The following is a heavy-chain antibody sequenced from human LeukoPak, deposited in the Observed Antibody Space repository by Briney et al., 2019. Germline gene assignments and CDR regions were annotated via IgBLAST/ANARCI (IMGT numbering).Heavy chain of an antibody. CDR1: GASFSSSTYY. V-gene: IGHV4-39*01. J-gene: IGHJ5*02. CDR3: ARGPILTGSYNWFDP. D-gene: IGHD3-9*01. CDR2: IYYSGST. Sequence: SETLSLTCTVSGASFSSSTYYWGWIRQPPGKGLEWIGSIYYSGSTYYNPSLKSRVTMSVDTSKNQFSLKLSSVTAADTAVYYCARGPILTGSYNWFDPWGQGTLVTVSS.